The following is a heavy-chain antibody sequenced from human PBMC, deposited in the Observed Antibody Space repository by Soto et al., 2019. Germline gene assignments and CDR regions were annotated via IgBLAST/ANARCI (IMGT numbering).Heavy chain of an antibody. CDR3: ARDKIAGLFDY. J-gene: IGHJ4*02. Sequence: SETLSLTCAVYGGSFSGHYWTWIRQPPGTGLEWIGEINHSGSTNYNPSLKSRVTISVDTSKNQFSLKLTSVTAADTAVYYCARDKIAGLFDYWGQGTLVTVSS. V-gene: IGHV4-34*01. CDR1: GGSFSGHY. CDR2: INHSGST. D-gene: IGHD2-21*01.